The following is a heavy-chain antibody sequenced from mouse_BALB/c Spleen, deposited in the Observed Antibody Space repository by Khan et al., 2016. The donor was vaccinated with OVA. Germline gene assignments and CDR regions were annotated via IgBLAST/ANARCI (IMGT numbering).Heavy chain of an antibody. CDR2: INTNTGEP. CDR3: ARGNCYGSNSWFAY. D-gene: IGHD1-1*01. Sequence: LVESGPELKKPGETVKISCKASGYTFTNYGINWVKQAPGKGLKWMGWINTNTGEPTYAEEFKGRFAFSLETSASTAYLQLNNLKNEDTATYFCARGNCYGSNSWFAYWGQGTLVTVSA. J-gene: IGHJ3*01. V-gene: IGHV9-3*02. CDR1: GYTFTNYG.